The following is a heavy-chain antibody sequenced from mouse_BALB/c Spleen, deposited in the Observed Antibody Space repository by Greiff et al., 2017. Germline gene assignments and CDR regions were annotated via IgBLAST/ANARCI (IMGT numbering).Heavy chain of an antibody. D-gene: IGHD2-3*01. Sequence: VQLKESGAELVRPGALVKLSCKASGFNIKDYYMHWVKQRPEQGLEWIGWIDPENGNTIYDPKFQGKASITADTSSNTAYLQLSSLTSEDTAVYYCARDGDGPGDWFAYWGQGTLVTVSA. J-gene: IGHJ3*01. CDR3: ARDGDGPGDWFAY. CDR1: GFNIKDYY. V-gene: IGHV14-1*02. CDR2: IDPENGNT.